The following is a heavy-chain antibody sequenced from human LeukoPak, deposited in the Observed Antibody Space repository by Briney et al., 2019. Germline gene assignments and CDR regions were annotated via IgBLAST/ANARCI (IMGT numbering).Heavy chain of an antibody. D-gene: IGHD2-15*01. CDR2: INHSGST. J-gene: IGHJ6*03. Sequence: SETLSLTCAVYSGSFTDYYWIWIRQPPGKGLEWIGEINHSGSTNYNPSLGGRVTILVDTSKNQFSLRLSSVTAADTVVYYCARTTEGYCRGRSCYSYYYYMDVWGKGTTVTVSS. V-gene: IGHV4-34*01. CDR3: ARTTEGYCRGRSCYSYYYYMDV. CDR1: SGSFTDYY.